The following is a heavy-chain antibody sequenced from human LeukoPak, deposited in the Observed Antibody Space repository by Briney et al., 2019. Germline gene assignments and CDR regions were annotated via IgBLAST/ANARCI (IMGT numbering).Heavy chain of an antibody. CDR1: GFTFSSYA. Sequence: GGSLRLSCAASGFTFSSYAMTWVRQAPGKGLEWVSAISGSGGSTYYADSVKGRFTISRDNSKNTLYLQLNSLRAEDTDVYYCAKDRGYSGSWYRGEDYWGQGTLVTVSS. CDR2: ISGSGGST. D-gene: IGHD6-13*01. J-gene: IGHJ4*02. CDR3: AKDRGYSGSWYRGEDY. V-gene: IGHV3-23*01.